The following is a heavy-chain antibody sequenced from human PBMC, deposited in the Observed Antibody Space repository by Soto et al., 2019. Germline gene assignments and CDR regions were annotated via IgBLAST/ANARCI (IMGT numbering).Heavy chain of an antibody. CDR1: GGSISSGGYY. CDR3: QFGGFRGMDV. CDR2: IYYSGGT. J-gene: IGHJ6*02. Sequence: QVQLQESGPGLVKPSQTLSLTCTVSGGSISSGGYYWSWIRQHPGKGLEWIGYIYYSGGTYYNPSLKXXVXISXDTSKNQFSLKLSSVTAADTAVYYCQFGGFRGMDVWGQGTTVTVSS. D-gene: IGHD3-10*01. V-gene: IGHV4-31*01.